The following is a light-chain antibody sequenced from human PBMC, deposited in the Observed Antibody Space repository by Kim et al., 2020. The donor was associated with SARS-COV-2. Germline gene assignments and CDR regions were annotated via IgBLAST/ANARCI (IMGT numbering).Light chain of an antibody. J-gene: IGLJ1*01. CDR1: SSDVGSSNH. CDR3: LSYTSRITFI. CDR2: EVS. V-gene: IGLV2-23*02. Sequence: GQSSTIYCTGTSSDVGSSNHVSWYQQHPGKAPKLVIYEVSKRPSGVSSRFSASKSDNTASLTISGLQAEDEADYYCLSYTSRITFIFGTGTQVTVL.